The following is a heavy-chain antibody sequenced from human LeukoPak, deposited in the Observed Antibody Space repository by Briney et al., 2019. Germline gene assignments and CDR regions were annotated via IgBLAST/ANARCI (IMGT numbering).Heavy chain of an antibody. V-gene: IGHV1-18*01. D-gene: IGHD2-2*01. J-gene: IGHJ4*02. CDR1: GYSENFYG. CDR2: ISAQHGQT. Sequence: ASVKVSCKTSGYSENFYGITWVRQVAGQGLEWMGWISAQHGQTEYAPNSQDRVTMTTDTYTNTAYMELRSLRSDDTAVYYCAGSLGYCTSNICYLKYWGQGTLVTVSS. CDR3: AGSLGYCTSNICYLKY.